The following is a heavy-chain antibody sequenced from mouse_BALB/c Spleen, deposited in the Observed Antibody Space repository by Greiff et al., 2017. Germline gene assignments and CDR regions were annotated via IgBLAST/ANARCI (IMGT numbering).Heavy chain of an antibody. V-gene: IGHV2-9*02. CDR3: ARERETAYYGNYGYAMDY. Sequence: QVHVKQSGPGLVAPSQSLSITCTVSGFSLTSYGVHWVRQPPGKGLEWLGVIWAGGSTNYNSALMSRLSISKDNSKSQVFLKMNSLQTDDTAMYYCARERETAYYGNYGYAMDYWGQGTSVTVSS. CDR2: IWAGGST. D-gene: IGHD2-10*01. J-gene: IGHJ4*01. CDR1: GFSLTSYG.